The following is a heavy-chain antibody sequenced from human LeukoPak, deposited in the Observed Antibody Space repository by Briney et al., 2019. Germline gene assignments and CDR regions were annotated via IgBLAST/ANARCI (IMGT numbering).Heavy chain of an antibody. J-gene: IGHJ4*02. V-gene: IGHV3-23*01. CDR1: GVTFTRSA. D-gene: IGHD6-25*01. CDR2: ITNSGGGT. Sequence: GGSLRLSCAASGVTFTRSAMGWVRQAPGEGLEWGSCITNSGGGTYYADSGKGRFTISKDNSKNTLYLQMNSLRAEDTAVYYCAKDLWTDGSGWNYFDYWGQGTLVTVSS. CDR3: AKDLWTDGSGWNYFDY.